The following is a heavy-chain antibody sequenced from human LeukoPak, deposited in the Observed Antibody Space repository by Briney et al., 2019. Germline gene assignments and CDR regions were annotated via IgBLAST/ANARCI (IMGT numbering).Heavy chain of an antibody. J-gene: IGHJ4*02. CDR3: ARDLMGSGWKGASDY. CDR2: ISYDGSNK. V-gene: IGHV3-30-3*01. Sequence: GGSLRLSCAASGFTFSSYAVHWVRQAPGKGLEWVAVISYDGSNKYYADSVKGRFTISRDNSENTLYLQMNSLRAEDTAVYYCARDLMGSGWKGASDYWGQGTLVTVSS. D-gene: IGHD6-19*01. CDR1: GFTFSSYA.